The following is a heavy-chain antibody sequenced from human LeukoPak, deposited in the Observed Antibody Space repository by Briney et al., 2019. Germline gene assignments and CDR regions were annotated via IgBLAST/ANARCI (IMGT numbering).Heavy chain of an antibody. V-gene: IGHV3-21*01. CDR3: ARASDHDWGSYRWDAFDI. D-gene: IGHD3-16*02. Sequence: GGSLRLSCAASGIIISSFDMNWVRQAPGTGLEWVSSISSSGSYIYYADSLKGRFTVSRDNARKSLYLQMNSLRAEDTAVYYCARASDHDWGSYRWDAFDIWGQGTMVTVSS. CDR2: ISSSGSYI. CDR1: GIIISSFD. J-gene: IGHJ3*02.